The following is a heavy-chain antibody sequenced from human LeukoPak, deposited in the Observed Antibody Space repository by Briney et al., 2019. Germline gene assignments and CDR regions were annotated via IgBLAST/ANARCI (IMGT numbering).Heavy chain of an antibody. D-gene: IGHD1-26*01. J-gene: IGHJ4*02. CDR1: GFIFSYW. Sequence: PGGSLRPSCAASGFIFSYWMTWVRQAPGKGLEWVANIKQAGSENSYVDSVKGRFTISRDNAKNSLYLQMNSLRAEDTAVYYCARAASLSGSPTVDYWGQGTLVTVSS. CDR2: IKQAGSEN. CDR3: ARAASLSGSPTVDY. V-gene: IGHV3-7*01.